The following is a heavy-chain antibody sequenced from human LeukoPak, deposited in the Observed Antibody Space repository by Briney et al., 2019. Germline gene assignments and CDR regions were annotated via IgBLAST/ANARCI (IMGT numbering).Heavy chain of an antibody. V-gene: IGHV4-4*07. J-gene: IGHJ5*02. CDR3: ARGTVMVLTGYYNVYWFDP. D-gene: IGHD3-9*01. Sequence: SETLSLTCTVSGGSISSYYWSWIRQPAGKGLEWIGRIYTSGSTNYNPSLKSRVTMSVDTSKNQFSLKLSSVTAADTAVYYCARGTVMVLTGYYNVYWFDPWGQGTLVTVSS. CDR1: GGSISSYY. CDR2: IYTSGST.